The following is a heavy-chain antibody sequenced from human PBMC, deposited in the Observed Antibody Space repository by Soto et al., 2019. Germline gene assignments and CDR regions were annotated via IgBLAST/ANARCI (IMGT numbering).Heavy chain of an antibody. CDR3: ARDHIYAFDN. V-gene: IGHV3-48*02. J-gene: IGHJ4*02. D-gene: IGHD5-18*01. Sequence: LXLXCAVCRFPFSDXTMNCVSRAPGKGLECVSYMRTTPIIIVYADSVKGRFTISRDNAKNSMYIKMKSLPDEDTAVYYCARDHIYAFDNWGQGIPGTVS. CDR2: MRTTPIII. CDR1: RFPFSDXT.